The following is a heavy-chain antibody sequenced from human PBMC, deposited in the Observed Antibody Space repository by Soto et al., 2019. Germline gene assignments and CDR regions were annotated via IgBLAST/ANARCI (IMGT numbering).Heavy chain of an antibody. D-gene: IGHD1-26*01. CDR2: INPSGGGT. CDR3: AREDGANGGSLDM. V-gene: IGHV1-46*01. J-gene: IGHJ3*02. CDR1: AYTFTHFS. Sequence: QVQVVQSGAEVKKPGASVKVSCKASAYTFTHFSMHWVRQAAGHGLEWMAMINPSGGGTRYAQKFQNRVIMTRDTSTSTVYMELSSLRSEDTAVYYGAREDGANGGSLDMWGQGTTVTVSS.